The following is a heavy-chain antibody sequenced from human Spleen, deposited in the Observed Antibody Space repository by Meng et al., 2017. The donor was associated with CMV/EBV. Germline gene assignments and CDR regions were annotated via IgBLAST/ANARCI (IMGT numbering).Heavy chain of an antibody. V-gene: IGHV3-23*01. J-gene: IGHJ2*01. D-gene: IGHD2-2*01. CDR3: ARSTRYCSSTCWYFDL. CDR2: ISGSSVTT. Sequence: GGSLRLSCAASRFTFSSYAMSWVRQPPGKGLEWVSAISGSSVTTYYADSVKGRFTISRDNSKNTVYLQMNSLRAEDTAVYYCARSTRYCSSTCWYFDLWGRGTLVTVSS. CDR1: RFTFSSYA.